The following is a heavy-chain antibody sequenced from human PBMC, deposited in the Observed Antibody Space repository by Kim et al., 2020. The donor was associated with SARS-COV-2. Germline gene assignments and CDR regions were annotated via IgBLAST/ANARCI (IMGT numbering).Heavy chain of an antibody. D-gene: IGHD6-19*01. CDR3: ARTSIAVATDY. Sequence: TNDNPYLKSRVTRSVDTSKNQFSLKLSSVTAADRAVYYCARTSIAVATDYWGQGTLVTVSA. CDR2: T. J-gene: IGHJ4*02. V-gene: IGHV4-34*01.